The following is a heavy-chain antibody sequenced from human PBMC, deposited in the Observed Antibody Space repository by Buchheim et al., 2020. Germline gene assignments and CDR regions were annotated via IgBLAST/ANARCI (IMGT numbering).Heavy chain of an antibody. Sequence: QVQLVESGGGVVQPGRSLRLSCAASGFTFSSYGMPWVRQAPGKGLEWVAVISYDGSNKYYADSVKGRFTISRDNSKNTLYLQMNSLRAEDTAVYYCAKDGSGYCSGGSCSNWYFDLWGRGTL. CDR3: AKDGSGYCSGGSCSNWYFDL. V-gene: IGHV3-30*18. CDR1: GFTFSSYG. CDR2: ISYDGSNK. D-gene: IGHD2-15*01. J-gene: IGHJ2*01.